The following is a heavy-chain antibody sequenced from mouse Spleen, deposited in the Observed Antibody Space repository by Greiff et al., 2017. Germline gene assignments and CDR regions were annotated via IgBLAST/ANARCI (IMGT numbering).Heavy chain of an antibody. V-gene: IGHV1-81*01. CDR2: IYPRSGNT. CDR3: ARRGRVDY. Sequence: QVQLQQSGAELARPGASVKLSCKASGYTFTSYGISWVKQRTGQGLEWTGEIYPRSGNTYYNEKFKGKATLTADKSSSTAYMELRSLTSEDSAVYFCARRGRVDYWGQGTTLTVSS. CDR1: GYTFTSYG. J-gene: IGHJ2*01.